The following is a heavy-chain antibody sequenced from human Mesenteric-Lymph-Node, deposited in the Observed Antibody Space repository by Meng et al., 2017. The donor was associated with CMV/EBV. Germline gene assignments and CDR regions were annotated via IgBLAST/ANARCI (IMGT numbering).Heavy chain of an antibody. J-gene: IGHJ6*02. CDR1: GFTFSSFD. CDR2: ISRNGDST. V-gene: IGHV3-64*04. Sequence: GGSLRLSCAASGFTFSSFDMHWVRQAPGKGLEYVSVISRNGDSTYYADSVKGRFTISRDNAKNSLYLQMNSLRADDTAVYYCARIFEGVDVWGQGTTVTVSS. D-gene: IGHD3-3*01. CDR3: ARIFEGVDV.